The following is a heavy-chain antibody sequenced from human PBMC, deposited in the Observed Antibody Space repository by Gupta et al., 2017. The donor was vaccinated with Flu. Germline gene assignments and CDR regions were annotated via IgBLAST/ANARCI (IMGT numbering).Heavy chain of an antibody. J-gene: IGHJ3*01. Sequence: LNIYYISWVRQAPGKGLEWVSSISRSSSYIYYADSVKGRFTISRDNAKNSVLLQSDTLRADDAAIYYCARHFSDKEAFDVWGQGTTVTVSS. CDR1: LNIYY. CDR3: ARHFSDKEAFDV. CDR2: ISRSSSYI. V-gene: IGHV3-21*01.